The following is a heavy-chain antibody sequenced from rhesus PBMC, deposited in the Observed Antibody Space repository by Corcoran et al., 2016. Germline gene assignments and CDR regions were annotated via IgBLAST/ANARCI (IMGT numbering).Heavy chain of an antibody. CDR1: GFTFSSYG. J-gene: IGHJ4*01. V-gene: IGHV3S5*01. Sequence: EVQLVETGGGLVQPGGSLKLSCAASGFTFSSYGMSWVRQAPGKGLEWVSAINSGGGNTYYAYSVKGRVTISRDNSKNTLSLQMNSLRAEDTAVYYCAKSGDSGYYFDYWGQGVLVTVSS. D-gene: IGHD3-28*01. CDR3: AKSGDSGYYFDY. CDR2: INSGGGNT.